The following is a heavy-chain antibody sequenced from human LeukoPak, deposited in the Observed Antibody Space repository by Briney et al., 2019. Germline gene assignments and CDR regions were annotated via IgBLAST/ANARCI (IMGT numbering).Heavy chain of an antibody. Sequence: GGSLRLSCAASGFTFSSYAMSWVRQAPGKGLQWVSAISGSGGSIYYADSVKGRFTISRDNSKNTLYMQMNSLRAEDTAVYHCARYCTSTSCYVRYGMDVWGQGTTVTVSS. D-gene: IGHD2-2*01. CDR3: ARYCTSTSCYVRYGMDV. V-gene: IGHV3-23*01. J-gene: IGHJ6*02. CDR2: ISGSGGSI. CDR1: GFTFSSYA.